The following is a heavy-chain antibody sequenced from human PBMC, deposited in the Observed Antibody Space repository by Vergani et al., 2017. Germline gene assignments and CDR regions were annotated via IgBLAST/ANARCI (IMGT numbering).Heavy chain of an antibody. CDR3: ARDNVNMVRGRSEYYYGMDV. CDR1: GYTFTGYY. J-gene: IGHJ6*04. V-gene: IGHV1-2*02. CDR2: INPNSGGT. D-gene: IGHD3-10*01. Sequence: QVQLVQSGAEVKKPGASVKVSCKASGYTFTGYYMHWVRQAPGQGLEWMGWINPNSGGTNYAQTFQGRVTMTRDTSISTAYMELSRLRSDDTAVYYGARDNVNMVRGRSEYYYGMDVWGKGTTVTVSS.